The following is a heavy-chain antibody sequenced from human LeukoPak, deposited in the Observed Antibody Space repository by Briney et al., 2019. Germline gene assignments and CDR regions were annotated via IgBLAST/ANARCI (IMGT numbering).Heavy chain of an antibody. D-gene: IGHD3-9*01. CDR3: ARLHYDILTGYYSADY. V-gene: IGHV1-18*04. J-gene: IGHJ4*02. Sequence: ASVKVSCKASGYTFTSYGISWVRQAPGQGLEWMGWISAYNGNTNYAQKLQGRVTMTTDTSTSTAYMELRSLRSDDTAVYYCARLHYDILTGYYSADYWGQGTLVTVSS. CDR1: GYTFTSYG. CDR2: ISAYNGNT.